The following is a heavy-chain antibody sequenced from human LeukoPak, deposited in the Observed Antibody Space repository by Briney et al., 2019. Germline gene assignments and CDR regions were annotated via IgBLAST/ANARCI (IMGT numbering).Heavy chain of an antibody. D-gene: IGHD2-21*01. CDR2: ISGTGGAT. Sequence: GGSLRLSCVASGFSFGNYAMSWVRQASGKGLQWVSQISGTGGATWYAGFARDRFTISRDNSKKTLYLQMSGLRVEDTAMYYCVKDPRDTYGTNWFVSWGQGTLLIVSS. CDR3: VKDPRDTYGTNWFVS. J-gene: IGHJ5*01. V-gene: IGHV3-23*01. CDR1: GFSFGNYA.